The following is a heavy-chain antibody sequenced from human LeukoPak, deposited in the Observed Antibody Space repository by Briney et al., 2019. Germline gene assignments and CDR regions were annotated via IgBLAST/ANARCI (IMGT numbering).Heavy chain of an antibody. CDR3: EGSGNYNAAFDI. CDR1: GGSFSGYY. J-gene: IGHJ3*02. CDR2: INHSGNT. D-gene: IGHD3-10*01. Sequence: PSETLSLTCAVYGGSFSGYYWSWIRQPPGKGLEWIGEINHSGNTDYNPSLKSRVSLSVDTSKKQFSLKLNSVTAADTAVYYCEGSGNYNAAFDIWGQGTMVTVSS. V-gene: IGHV4-34*01.